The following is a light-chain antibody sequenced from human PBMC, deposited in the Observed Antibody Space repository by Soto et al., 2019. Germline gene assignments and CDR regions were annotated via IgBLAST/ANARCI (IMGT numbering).Light chain of an antibody. J-gene: IGKJ1*01. CDR3: QQYNNWPPGT. Sequence: EIVMTQSPATLSVSPGERATLSCRASQSVSSNLAWYQQKPGQAPRLLIYGASTRATGIPARFSGSGSGTEFTLTISSLQSVDFAVYYCQQYNNWPPGTFGQGTKVDIK. CDR2: GAS. CDR1: QSVSSN. V-gene: IGKV3-15*01.